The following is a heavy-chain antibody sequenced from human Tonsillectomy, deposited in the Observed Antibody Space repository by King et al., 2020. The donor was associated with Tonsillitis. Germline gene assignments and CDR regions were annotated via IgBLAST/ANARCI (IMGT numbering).Heavy chain of an antibody. CDR1: GFTFSSYN. CDR3: ARDPSGGGKRYFDL. V-gene: IGHV3-21*01. CDR2: ISSGSNYI. Sequence: QLVQSGGGLVKPGGSLRLSCAASGFTFSSYNMNWVRQAPGKGLEWVSSISSGSNYIFYIDSVKGRFTISRDNAKNSLYLQMNSLRAEDTAVYYCARDPSGGGKRYFDLWGRGTLVTVSS. J-gene: IGHJ2*01. D-gene: IGHD4-23*01.